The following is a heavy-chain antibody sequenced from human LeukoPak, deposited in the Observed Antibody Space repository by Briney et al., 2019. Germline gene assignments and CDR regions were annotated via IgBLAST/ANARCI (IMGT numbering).Heavy chain of an antibody. Sequence: SVKVSCKASGGTFSSYAISWVRQAPGQGLECMGGIIPIFGTANYAQKFQGRVTITADESTSTAYMELSSLRSEDTAVYYCARAPAWGYCSSTSCYGWFDPWGQGTLVTVSS. CDR1: GGTFSSYA. D-gene: IGHD2-2*01. CDR2: IIPIFGTA. CDR3: ARAPAWGYCSSTSCYGWFDP. J-gene: IGHJ5*02. V-gene: IGHV1-69*13.